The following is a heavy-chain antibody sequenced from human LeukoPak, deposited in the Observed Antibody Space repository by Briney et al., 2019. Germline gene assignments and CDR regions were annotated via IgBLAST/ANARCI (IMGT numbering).Heavy chain of an antibody. CDR1: GYSFTSYW. CDR3: ARGASITMVRGVNYAFDI. D-gene: IGHD3-10*01. CDR2: IYPGDSDT. Sequence: GESLKISCKGSGYSFTSYWIGWVRQMPGKGLGWMGIIYPGDSDTRYSPSFQGQVTISADKSISTAYLQWSSLKASDTAMYYCARGASITMVRGVNYAFDIWGQGTMVTVSS. V-gene: IGHV5-51*01. J-gene: IGHJ3*02.